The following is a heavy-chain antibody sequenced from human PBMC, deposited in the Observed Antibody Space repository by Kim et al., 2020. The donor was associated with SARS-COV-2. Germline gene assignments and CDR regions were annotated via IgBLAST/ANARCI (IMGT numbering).Heavy chain of an antibody. D-gene: IGHD3-10*01. J-gene: IGHJ4*02. CDR3: ARGATMVRGVITTFFDY. V-gene: IGHV3-11*06. Sequence: KGQFTISRDNAKDSLYLQMNSLRAEDTAVYYCARGATMVRGVITTFFDYWGQGTLVTVSS.